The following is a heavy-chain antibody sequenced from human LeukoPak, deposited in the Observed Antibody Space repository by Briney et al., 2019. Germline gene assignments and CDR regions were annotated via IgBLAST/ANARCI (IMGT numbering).Heavy chain of an antibody. CDR3: ARTIMVRGSGNWFDP. Sequence: PSETLSLTCTVSGGSISSYYWSWIRQPPGKGLEWIGYIYYSGSTNYNPSLKSRVTISVDTSKNQFSLKLSSVTAADTAVYYCARTIMVRGSGNWFDPWGQGTLVTVSS. CDR1: GGSISSYY. D-gene: IGHD3-10*01. V-gene: IGHV4-59*01. J-gene: IGHJ5*02. CDR2: IYYSGST.